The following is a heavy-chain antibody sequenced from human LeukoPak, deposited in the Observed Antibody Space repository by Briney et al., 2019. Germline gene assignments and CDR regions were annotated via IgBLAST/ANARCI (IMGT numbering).Heavy chain of an antibody. J-gene: IGHJ3*02. CDR2: IYSGGST. CDR1: GFTVSSNY. D-gene: IGHD6-13*01. CDR3: ARGRAGYVFDI. V-gene: IGHV3-53*01. Sequence: GGSLRLSCAASGFTVSSNYMSWVRQAPGKGLEWVSVIYSGGSTYYADSVKGRFTISRDNSKNTLYLQMNSLRAEDTAVYYCARGRAGYVFDIWAQGTMVTVSS.